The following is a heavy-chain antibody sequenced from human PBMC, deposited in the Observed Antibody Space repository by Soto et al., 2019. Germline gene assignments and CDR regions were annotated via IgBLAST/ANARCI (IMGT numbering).Heavy chain of an antibody. J-gene: IGHJ4*02. Sequence: QVHLVQSGAEVKKPGASVKVSCKGSGYDFTTYGITWVRQAPGQGFEWMAWISAHNGNTDYAQKLQGRVTVTRDTSTSTAYMELRSLRSDDTAVYYCARGRYGDYWGQGALVTVSS. CDR1: GYDFTTYG. D-gene: IGHD1-1*01. CDR3: ARGRYGDY. CDR2: ISAHNGNT. V-gene: IGHV1-18*01.